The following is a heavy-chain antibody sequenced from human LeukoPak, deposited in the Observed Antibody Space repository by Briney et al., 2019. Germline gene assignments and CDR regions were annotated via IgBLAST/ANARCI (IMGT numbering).Heavy chain of an antibody. Sequence: GRSLRLSCAASGFTFSSYAMHWVRQAPGKGLEWVAVISYDGSNKYYADSVKGRFTISRDNSKNTLYLQMNSLRAEDTAVYYCAKEYPEYYYDSSGYYYYYMDVWGKGTTVTVSS. CDR3: AKEYPEYYYDSSGYYYYYMDV. V-gene: IGHV3-30*04. CDR2: ISYDGSNK. CDR1: GFTFSSYA. D-gene: IGHD3-22*01. J-gene: IGHJ6*03.